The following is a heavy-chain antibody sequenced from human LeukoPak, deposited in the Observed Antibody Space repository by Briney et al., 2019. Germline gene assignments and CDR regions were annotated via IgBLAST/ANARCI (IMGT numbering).Heavy chain of an antibody. V-gene: IGHV3-30-3*01. Sequence: PGGSLRLSCAASGFNFGNYAMHWVRQAPGKGLEWVSLIPSGGFYKYYADSVKGRFTISRDDSGNTLYLQLNSLRPEDTAVYYCARDSTYYYESGSSGPHYFDNWGQGTLVTVSS. CDR1: GFNFGNYA. CDR3: ARDSTYYYESGSSGPHYFDN. CDR2: IPSGGFYK. D-gene: IGHD3-10*01. J-gene: IGHJ4*02.